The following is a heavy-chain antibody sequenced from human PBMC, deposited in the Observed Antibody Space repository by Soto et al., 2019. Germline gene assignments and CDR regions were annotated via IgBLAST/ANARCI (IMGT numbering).Heavy chain of an antibody. J-gene: IGHJ5*01. CDR2: IYHSGSA. V-gene: IGHV4-4*02. D-gene: IGHD3-3*01. CDR1: GGSISSSNW. CDR3: AGRTSLTSVEIFSGGLSGYNWVEP. Sequence: SETLSLTCAVSGGSISSSNWWSWVRQPPGKGLEWIGEIYHSGSAYYNPSLKSRVTMSVDTSQNQFSLKLSSVTAADTAVYYCAGRTSLTSVEIFSGGLSGYNWVEPWGRGTLVTVSS.